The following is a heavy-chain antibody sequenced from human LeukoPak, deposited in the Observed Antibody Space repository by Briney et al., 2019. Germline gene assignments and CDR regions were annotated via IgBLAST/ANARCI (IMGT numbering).Heavy chain of an antibody. Sequence: ASVKVSCKASGHTSNSYDINWVRQATGQGLERMGWMNPNSGNTGYAQRFQGRVTMTRNTSISTAYVELSSLRSDDTAVYYCARAASWSPIGDSYYYMDVWGKGTTVTISS. CDR2: MNPNSGNT. CDR1: GHTSNSYD. CDR3: ARAASWSPIGDSYYYMDV. V-gene: IGHV1-8*01. J-gene: IGHJ6*03. D-gene: IGHD6-13*01.